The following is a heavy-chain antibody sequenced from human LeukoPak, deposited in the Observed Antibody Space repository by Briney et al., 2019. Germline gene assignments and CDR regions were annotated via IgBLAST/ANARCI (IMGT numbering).Heavy chain of an antibody. V-gene: IGHV3-33*01. Sequence: GGSLRLSCAASGFTSSSYGMHWVRQAPGKGLEGVAVIWYDGSIKYYADSVKGRFTISRDNSKNTLYLQMNSLRAEDTAVFYCARAGNPSWPVFDYWGQGTLVTVSS. D-gene: IGHD2-2*01. CDR3: ARAGNPSWPVFDY. CDR1: GFTSSSYG. CDR2: IWYDGSIK. J-gene: IGHJ4*02.